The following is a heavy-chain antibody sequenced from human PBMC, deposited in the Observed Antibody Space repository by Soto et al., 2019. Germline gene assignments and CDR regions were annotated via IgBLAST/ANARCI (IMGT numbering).Heavy chain of an antibody. CDR1: GGSFSGYY. V-gene: IGHV4-34*01. J-gene: IGHJ5*02. CDR3: ARARCSGGSCYLPFDP. D-gene: IGHD2-15*01. CDR2: INHSGST. Sequence: PSETLSLTCAVYGGSFSGYYWSWIRQPPGKGLEWIGEINHSGSTNYNPSLKSRVTISVDTSKNQFSLKLSSVTAADTAVYYCARARCSGGSCYLPFDPWGQGTLVTVSS.